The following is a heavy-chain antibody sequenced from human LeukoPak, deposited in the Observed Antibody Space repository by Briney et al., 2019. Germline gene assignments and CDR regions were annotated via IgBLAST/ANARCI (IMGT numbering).Heavy chain of an antibody. CDR1: GYTFTNYH. CDR2: ISPYSDIT. D-gene: IGHD3-22*01. J-gene: IGHJ4*01. Sequence: ASVKVSCNASGYTFTNYHISWVRQAPGQGLEWMGWISPYSDITNYAQNFQGRVSMTTDTSTSTAYMELRSLTSDDTAVYYCARNHFDTSGYYYFFDYWGHGTLVTVSS. CDR3: ARNHFDTSGYYYFFDY. V-gene: IGHV1-18*01.